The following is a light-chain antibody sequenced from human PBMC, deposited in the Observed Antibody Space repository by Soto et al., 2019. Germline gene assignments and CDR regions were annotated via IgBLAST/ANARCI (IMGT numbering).Light chain of an antibody. J-gene: IGKJ1*01. CDR1: HSLVHSDGNTY. Sequence: DAVLIHSPVSLPVTLGQPASISCSSSHSLVHSDGNTYLNWFQQRPGQSPRRLIYKVSNRDSGVPDRFSGSGSGTDFTLKISRVEAEDVGVYYCMQATQSPWTFGQGTKVDIK. V-gene: IGKV2-30*02. CDR3: MQATQSPWT. CDR2: KVS.